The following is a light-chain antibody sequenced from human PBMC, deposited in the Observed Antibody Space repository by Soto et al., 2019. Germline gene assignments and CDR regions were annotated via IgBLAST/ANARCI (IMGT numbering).Light chain of an antibody. V-gene: IGLV1-40*01. CDR1: SSNIGAGYD. CDR3: QSYDTSLSGSV. CDR2: GNI. Sequence: QAVVTQPPSVSGAPGQRVTISCTGSSSNIGAGYDVHWYQQLPGTAPKLLIYGNINRPSGVPDRFSGSESGTSASLAITGLQAEDEAVYYCQSYDTSLSGSVFGGGTKLTVL. J-gene: IGLJ3*02.